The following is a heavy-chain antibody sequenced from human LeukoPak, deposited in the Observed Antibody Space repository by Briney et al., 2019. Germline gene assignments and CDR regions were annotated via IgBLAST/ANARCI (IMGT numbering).Heavy chain of an antibody. J-gene: IGHJ4*02. CDR3: AKRPDCSTTNCFRFEY. V-gene: IGHV1-69*05. Sequence: SVKVSCKASGGTFSSYAISWVRQAPGQGLEWMGGIIPIFGTANYAQKFQGRVTITTDESTSTAYMELSSLRSEDTAVYYCAKRPDCSTTNCFRFEYWGQGTLVTLSS. CDR1: GGTFSSYA. D-gene: IGHD2-2*01. CDR2: IIPIFGTA.